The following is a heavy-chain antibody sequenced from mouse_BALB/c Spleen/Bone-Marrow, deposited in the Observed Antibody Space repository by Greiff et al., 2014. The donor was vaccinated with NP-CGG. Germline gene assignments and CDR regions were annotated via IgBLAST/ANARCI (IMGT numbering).Heavy chain of an antibody. CDR3: ARKGAMITHYYAMDY. CDR1: GFTFSSFG. V-gene: IGHV5-17*02. D-gene: IGHD2-4*01. CDR2: ISNGSSTI. Sequence: EVKLMESGGGLVQPGGSRKLSCAASGFTFSSFGMHWVRQAPEKGLEWVAYISNGSSTIYYADTVKGRFTISRDNPKNTLFLQMTSLRSEDTAMYYCARKGAMITHYYAMDYRGQGTSVTVSS. J-gene: IGHJ4*01.